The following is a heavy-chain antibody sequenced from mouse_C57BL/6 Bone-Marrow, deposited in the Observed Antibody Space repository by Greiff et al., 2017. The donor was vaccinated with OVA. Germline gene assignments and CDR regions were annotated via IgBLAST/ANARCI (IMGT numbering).Heavy chain of an antibody. D-gene: IGHD1-2*01. J-gene: IGHJ2*01. V-gene: IGHV1-50*01. CDR3: AFISLHYFDY. Sequence: QVQLQQPGAELVKPGASVKLSCKASGYTFTSYWMQWVKQRPGQGLEWIGEIDPSDSYTNYNQKFKGKATLTVDTSSSTAYMQLSSLTSEDSAVYYCAFISLHYFDYWGQGTTLTVSS. CDR2: IDPSDSYT. CDR1: GYTFTSYW.